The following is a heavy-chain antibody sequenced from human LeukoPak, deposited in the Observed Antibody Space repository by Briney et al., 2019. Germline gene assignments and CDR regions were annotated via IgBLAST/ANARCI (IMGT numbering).Heavy chain of an antibody. CDR2: ISAYNGNT. J-gene: IGHJ5*02. V-gene: IGHV1-18*01. Sequence: ASVKVSCKASGGTFSSYATSWVRQAPGQGLEWMGWISAYNGNTNYAQKLQGRVTMTTDTSTSTAYMELRSLRSDDTAVYYCARDRALYYDLNWFDPWGQGTLVTVSS. CDR1: GGTFSSYA. D-gene: IGHD3-3*01. CDR3: ARDRALYYDLNWFDP.